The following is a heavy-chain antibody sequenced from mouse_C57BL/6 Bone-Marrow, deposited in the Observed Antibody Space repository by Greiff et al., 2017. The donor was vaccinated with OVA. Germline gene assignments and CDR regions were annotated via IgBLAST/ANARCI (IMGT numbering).Heavy chain of an antibody. CDR2: INPGSGGT. CDR1: GYAFTNYL. Sequence: QVQLKQSGAELVRPGTSVKVSCKASGYAFTNYLIEWVKQRPGQGLEWIGVINPGSGGTNYNEKFKGKATLTADKSSSTAYMQLSSLTSEDSAVYFCARGGGSTWFAYWGQGTLVTVSA. J-gene: IGHJ3*01. V-gene: IGHV1-54*01. CDR3: ARGGGSTWFAY.